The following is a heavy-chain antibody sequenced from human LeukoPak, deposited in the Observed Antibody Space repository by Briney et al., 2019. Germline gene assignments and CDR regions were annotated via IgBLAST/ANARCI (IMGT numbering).Heavy chain of an antibody. CDR2: IYYSGST. J-gene: IGHJ2*01. Sequence: PSETLSLTCTVSGGSISSYYWSWIRQPPGKGLEWIGYIYYSGSTNYNPSLKSRVTISVDTSKNQFSLKLSSVTAADTAVYYCASSYGDLYWYFDLWGRSTLVTVSS. CDR1: GGSISSYY. D-gene: IGHD4-17*01. V-gene: IGHV4-59*08. CDR3: ASSYGDLYWYFDL.